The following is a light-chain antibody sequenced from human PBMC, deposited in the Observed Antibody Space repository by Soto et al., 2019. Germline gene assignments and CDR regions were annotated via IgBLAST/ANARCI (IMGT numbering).Light chain of an antibody. Sequence: ETVLTQSPGTLSLSPGETATLSCRASQTVTTNYLAWYQQKPDQAPRLLIYGASSRATGIPDRFSGSGSGTDFTLTISRLEPEDFAVYYCQQYGSSGFTFGQGTKLEIK. CDR1: QTVTTNY. CDR2: GAS. J-gene: IGKJ2*01. CDR3: QQYGSSGFT. V-gene: IGKV3-20*01.